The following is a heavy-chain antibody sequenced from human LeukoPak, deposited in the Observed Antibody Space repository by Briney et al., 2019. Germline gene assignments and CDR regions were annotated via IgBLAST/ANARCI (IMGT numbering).Heavy chain of an antibody. J-gene: IGHJ4*02. CDR3: ARGGIVVVPAANPFDY. CDR1: GYTLTSYY. V-gene: IGHV1-46*01. D-gene: IGHD2-2*01. CDR2: INPSGGST. Sequence: ASVKVSCKASGYTLTSYYMHWVRQAPGQGREWMGIINPSGGSTSYAQKFQGRVTMTRDMSTSTVYMELSSLRSEDTAVYYCARGGIVVVPAANPFDYWGQGTLVTVSS.